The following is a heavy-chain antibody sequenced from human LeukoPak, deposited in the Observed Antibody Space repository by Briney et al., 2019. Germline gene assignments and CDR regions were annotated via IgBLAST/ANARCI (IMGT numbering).Heavy chain of an antibody. Sequence: GGSLRLSCAASGFTFSSYWMHWVRQAPGKGLVRVSRINSDGRSTSYADSVKGRFTISRDNAKNTLYLQMNSLRAEDTAVYYCARDRRIAAAGLGVAHPFDYWGQGTLVTVSS. CDR1: GFTFSSYW. CDR2: INSDGRST. D-gene: IGHD6-13*01. CDR3: ARDRRIAAAGLGVAHPFDY. V-gene: IGHV3-74*01. J-gene: IGHJ4*02.